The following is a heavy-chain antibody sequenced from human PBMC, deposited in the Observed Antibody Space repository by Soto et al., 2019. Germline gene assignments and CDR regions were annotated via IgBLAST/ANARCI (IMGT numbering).Heavy chain of an antibody. CDR2: TSYDGSNK. CDR3: ARDWETSATGLIDS. Sequence: LRLSCVASGFTFSSYALHWVRQAPGKGLEWVAVTSYDGSNKYYADSVEGRFTISRDNSKNTLYLQTSSLTTEDTAMYYCARDWETSATGLIDSWGQGTLVTVSS. J-gene: IGHJ4*02. V-gene: IGHV3-30-3*01. CDR1: GFTFSSYA. D-gene: IGHD3-9*01.